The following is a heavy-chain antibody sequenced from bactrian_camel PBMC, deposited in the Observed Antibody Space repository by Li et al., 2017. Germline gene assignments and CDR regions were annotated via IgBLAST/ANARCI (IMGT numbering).Heavy chain of an antibody. V-gene: IGHV3S1*01. CDR3: AVLYPCSLGAAFASN. J-gene: IGHJ4*01. Sequence: VQLVESGGGSVQPGGSLKLSCAVSGSTTGSHCIGWFRQAPGKGREGVARNTPGGGRPYYSDSVKGRFTISQDNAKNTLDLQMTSLKPEDTAVYYCAVLYPCSLGAAFASNWGQGTQVTVS. D-gene: IGHD1*01. CDR1: GSTTGSHC. CDR2: NTPGGGRP.